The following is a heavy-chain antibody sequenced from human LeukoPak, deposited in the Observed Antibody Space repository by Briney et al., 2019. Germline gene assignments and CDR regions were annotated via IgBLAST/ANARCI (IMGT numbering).Heavy chain of an antibody. D-gene: IGHD5-18*01. V-gene: IGHV3-30-3*01. CDR1: GFTFSSYA. CDR2: ISYDGSNK. J-gene: IGHJ4*02. Sequence: GGSLRLSCAASGFTFSSYAMHWVRQAPGKGLEWVAVISYDGSNKYYADSVKGRFTISRDNSKNTLYLQMNSLRAEDTAVYYCARGSHLIGDTAMVSGVDYWGQGTLVTVSS. CDR3: ARGSHLIGDTAMVSGVDY.